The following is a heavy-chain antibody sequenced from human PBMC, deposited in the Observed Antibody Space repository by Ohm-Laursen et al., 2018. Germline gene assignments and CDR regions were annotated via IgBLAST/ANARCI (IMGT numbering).Heavy chain of an antibody. V-gene: IGHV3-7*01. J-gene: IGHJ4*02. CDR1: GFTFSNYW. CDR3: ARGAPFYGGFDY. Sequence: SLRLSCSATGFTFSNYWMSWVRQAPGKGLEWVANINPDGSILYYVDSVKGRFTSSRDNAKNSLFLQMNSLRAEDTALYYCARGAPFYGGFDYWGQGTLVTVSS. D-gene: IGHD4-17*01. CDR2: INPDGSIL.